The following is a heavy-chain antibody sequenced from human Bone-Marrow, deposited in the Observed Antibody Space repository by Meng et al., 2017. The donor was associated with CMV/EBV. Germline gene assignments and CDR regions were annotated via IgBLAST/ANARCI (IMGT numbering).Heavy chain of an antibody. J-gene: IGHJ3*02. CDR3: AREPYSSGWYLAFDI. Sequence: SETLSLTCTVSGGSISSYYWSWIRQPPGKGLEWIGYIYYSGSTNYNPSLKSRVTISVDTSKNQFSLKLSSVTAADTAVYYCAREPYSSGWYLAFDIWGQGTMVTVSS. D-gene: IGHD6-19*01. CDR1: GGSISSYY. V-gene: IGHV4-59*01. CDR2: IYYSGST.